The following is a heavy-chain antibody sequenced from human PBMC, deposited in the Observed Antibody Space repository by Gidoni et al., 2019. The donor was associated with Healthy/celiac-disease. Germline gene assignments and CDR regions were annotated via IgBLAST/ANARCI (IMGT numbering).Heavy chain of an antibody. Sequence: QVQLQESAPGLVKPSQTLSPPGTVSGAPLSSGDSYWSWIRQPPGKGLEWIGYIYYSGSTYYNPSLKSRVTISVDTSKNQFSLKLSSVTAADTAVYYCARQGVVTAIGYWGQGTLVTVSS. D-gene: IGHD2-21*02. CDR1: GAPLSSGDSY. CDR3: ARQGVVTAIGY. V-gene: IGHV4-30-4*01. J-gene: IGHJ4*02. CDR2: IYYSGST.